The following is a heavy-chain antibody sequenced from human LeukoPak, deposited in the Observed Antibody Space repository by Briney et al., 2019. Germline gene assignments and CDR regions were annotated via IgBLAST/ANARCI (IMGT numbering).Heavy chain of an antibody. Sequence: ASVKVSCKASGYTFTGYYMHWVRQAPGQGLEWMGWINPNSGGTNYAQKFQGRVTMTRDTSISTAYMELNSLRAADTAVYYCARDRGTSYLSSFDYWGQGTLVTVSS. CDR1: GYTFTGYY. V-gene: IGHV1-2*02. J-gene: IGHJ4*02. CDR3: ARDRGTSYLSSFDY. D-gene: IGHD6-6*01. CDR2: INPNSGGT.